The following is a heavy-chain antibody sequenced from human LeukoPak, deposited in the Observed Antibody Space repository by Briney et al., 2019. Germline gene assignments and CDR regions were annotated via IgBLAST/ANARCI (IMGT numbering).Heavy chain of an antibody. J-gene: IGHJ6*03. V-gene: IGHV4-59*08. CDR3: ARQVDNYYYFFYMDV. CDR1: GASISGSY. CDR2: VYSSGST. D-gene: IGHD3-9*01. Sequence: SETLSLTCTVSGASISGSYWNWVRQPLGRGLEWIGYVYSSGSTDYNPSLKSRVSISVDTSNNQFSLRVNSVTAADTAVYYCARQVDNYYYFFYMDVWGKGTTVIVSS.